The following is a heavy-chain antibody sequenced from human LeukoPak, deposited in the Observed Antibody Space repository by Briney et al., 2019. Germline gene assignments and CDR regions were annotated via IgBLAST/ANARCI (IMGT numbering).Heavy chain of an antibody. Sequence: ASVKVSCKASGYTFTSYAMHWVRQAPGQRLEWMGWINAGNGNTKYSQKFQGRVTITRDTSASTAYMELSSLRSEDTAVYYCARYSSSWSAHAEYFQHWGQGTLVTVSS. CDR1: GYTFTSYA. D-gene: IGHD6-13*01. CDR3: ARYSSSWSAHAEYFQH. CDR2: INAGNGNT. V-gene: IGHV1-3*01. J-gene: IGHJ1*01.